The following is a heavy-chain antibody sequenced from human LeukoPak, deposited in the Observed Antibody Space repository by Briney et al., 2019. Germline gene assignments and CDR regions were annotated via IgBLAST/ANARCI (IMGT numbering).Heavy chain of an antibody. D-gene: IGHD5-12*01. J-gene: IGHJ3*02. CDR3: ARARGYSGYDGAFDI. V-gene: IGHV4-59*01. Sequence: SETLSLTCTVSGGSISSYYWSWIRQPPGKGLEWIGYIYYSGSTNYNPSLKSRVTISVDTSKNQFSLKPSSVTAADTAVYYCARARGYSGYDGAFDIWGQGTMVTVSS. CDR1: GGSISSYY. CDR2: IYYSGST.